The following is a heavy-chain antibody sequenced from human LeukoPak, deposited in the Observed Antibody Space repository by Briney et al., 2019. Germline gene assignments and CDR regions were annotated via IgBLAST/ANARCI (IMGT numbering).Heavy chain of an antibody. CDR2: VSGGGGST. CDR3: AKGMIYCSGGTCYFGTFDI. Sequence: GGSLRLSCAASGFTFSNYVMSWVRQAPGKGLEWVSGVSGGGGSTYYADSVKGRLTISRDNSKNTLYLQMKSLRAEGTAVYYCAKGMIYCSGGTCYFGTFDIWGQGTMVTVSS. CDR1: GFTFSNYV. D-gene: IGHD2-15*01. J-gene: IGHJ3*02. V-gene: IGHV3-23*01.